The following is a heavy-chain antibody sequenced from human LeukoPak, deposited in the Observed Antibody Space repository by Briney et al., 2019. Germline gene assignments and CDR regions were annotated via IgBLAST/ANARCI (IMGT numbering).Heavy chain of an antibody. V-gene: IGHV4-38-2*02. CDR2: ISHSGST. CDR1: GYSISSGYY. CDR3: ARGAYADY. J-gene: IGHJ4*02. Sequence: SETLSLTCTVSGYSISSGYYWGRIRQPPGKGLEWIGSISHSGSTYYNPSLKSRVTISVDTSKNHFSLKLVSVTAADTAVYYCARGAYADYWGQGTLVTVSS. D-gene: IGHD2-21*01.